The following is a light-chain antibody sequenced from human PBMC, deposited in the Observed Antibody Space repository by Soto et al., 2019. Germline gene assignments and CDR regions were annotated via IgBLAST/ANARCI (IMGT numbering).Light chain of an antibody. Sequence: DIQLTQSPSFLSASVGDRDTITCRASQGISSYLAWYQQKPGKAPKLLIYAASTLQSGVPSRFSGSGSGTEFTLTISSLQPEDFATYYCQQLNSYLAITFGQGTRLEIK. CDR3: QQLNSYLAIT. CDR1: QGISSY. J-gene: IGKJ5*01. V-gene: IGKV1-9*01. CDR2: AAS.